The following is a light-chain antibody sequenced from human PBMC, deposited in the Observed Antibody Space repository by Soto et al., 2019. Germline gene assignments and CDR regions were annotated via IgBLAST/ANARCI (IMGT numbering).Light chain of an antibody. CDR3: CSYAGSPYV. J-gene: IGLJ1*01. V-gene: IGLV2-11*01. CDR2: DVS. CDR1: SSDVGGYNY. Sequence: QSVLTRPRGLSGSAGQSVTISCTGTSSDVGGYNYVSWYQQHPGKAPKLMIYDVSKRPSGVPDRFSGSKSGNTASLTISGLQAEDEADYYCCSYAGSPYVFGTGTKVTVL.